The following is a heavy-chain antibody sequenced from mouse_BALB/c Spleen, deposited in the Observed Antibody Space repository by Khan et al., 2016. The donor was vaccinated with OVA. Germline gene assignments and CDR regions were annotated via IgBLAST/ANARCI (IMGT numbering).Heavy chain of an antibody. Sequence: EVKLLESGPGLVKPSQSLSLTCTVTGYSITSDYAWNWIRQFPENKLEWMGFISYSGNTNYNPSLKSRISITRDTSKNQFFLQLNSVTTEDTATYYRARVYGGDFDYWGQGTTLTVSA. CDR3: ARVYGGDFDY. J-gene: IGHJ2*01. D-gene: IGHD1-1*01. CDR1: GYSITSDYA. V-gene: IGHV3-2*02. CDR2: ISYSGNT.